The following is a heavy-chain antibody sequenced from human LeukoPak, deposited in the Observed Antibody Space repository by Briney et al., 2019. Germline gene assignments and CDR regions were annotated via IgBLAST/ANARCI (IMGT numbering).Heavy chain of an antibody. Sequence: GGSLRLSCAASGFTFSNFWMSWVRQAPGEGLEWVATIKPDGSEKYTADSVKGRLTISRDNAKNSLNLQMIRLRGEDTAVYYCARCRGGNSNGQRASWFDPWGQGTLVTVSS. CDR3: ARCRGGNSNGQRASWFDP. CDR2: IKPDGSEK. CDR1: GFTFSNFW. D-gene: IGHD2-8*01. J-gene: IGHJ5*02. V-gene: IGHV3-7*01.